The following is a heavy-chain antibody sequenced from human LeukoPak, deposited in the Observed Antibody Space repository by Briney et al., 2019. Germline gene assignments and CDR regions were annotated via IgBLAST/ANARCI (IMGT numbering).Heavy chain of an antibody. D-gene: IGHD3-10*01. CDR2: IKSKTDGGTT. J-gene: IGHJ4*02. CDR3: TTGAPHSGSYYNVRYFDY. V-gene: IGHV3-15*01. CDR1: GFTFSNAW. Sequence: GGSLRLSCAASGFTFSNAWMSWVRQAPGKGLEWVGRIKSKTDGGTTDYAAPVKGRFTISRDDSKNTLYLQMNSLKTEDTAVYYCTTGAPHSGSYYNVRYFDYWGQGTLVTVSS.